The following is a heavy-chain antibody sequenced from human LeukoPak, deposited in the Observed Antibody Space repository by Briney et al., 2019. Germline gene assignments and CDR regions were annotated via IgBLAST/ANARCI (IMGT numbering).Heavy chain of an antibody. V-gene: IGHV3-30*18. CDR1: GFTFSSYG. J-gene: IGHJ6*02. D-gene: IGHD5-18*01. CDR3: AKDGGYSYGYYYCYGMDV. CDR2: ISYDGSNK. Sequence: PGGSLRLSCAASGFTFSSYGMHWVRQAPGKGLEWVAVISYDGSNKYYADSVKGRFTISRDNSKNTLYLQMNSLRAEDTAVYYCAKDGGYSYGYYYCYGMDVWGQGTTVTVSS.